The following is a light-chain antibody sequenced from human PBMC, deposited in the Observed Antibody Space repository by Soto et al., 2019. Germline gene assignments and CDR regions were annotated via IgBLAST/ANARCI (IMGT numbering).Light chain of an antibody. CDR2: DTS. Sequence: EIVLTQSPGTLSLSPGERATLSCRASQSVGSSYLVWYQQKPGQAPRLFIYDTSTRATGIPDRFSGSGSGTDFTLTISRLEPEDFAVYYCQQYGNSPFTFGHGTRLEIK. CDR3: QQYGNSPFT. J-gene: IGKJ5*01. CDR1: QSVGSSY. V-gene: IGKV3-20*01.